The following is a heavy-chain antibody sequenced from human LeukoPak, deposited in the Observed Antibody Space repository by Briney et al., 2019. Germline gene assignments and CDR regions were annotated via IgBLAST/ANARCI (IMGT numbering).Heavy chain of an antibody. CDR3: ARIWFGELSPDY. J-gene: IGHJ4*02. CDR1: GGSISSYY. V-gene: IGHV4-59*06. D-gene: IGHD3-10*01. Sequence: SETLSLTCTVSGGSISSYYWSWIRQHPGKGLEWIGYIYYSGSTYYNPSLKSRLTISVDTSKNQFSLKLSSVTAADTAVYYCARIWFGELSPDYWGQGTLVTVSS. CDR2: IYYSGST.